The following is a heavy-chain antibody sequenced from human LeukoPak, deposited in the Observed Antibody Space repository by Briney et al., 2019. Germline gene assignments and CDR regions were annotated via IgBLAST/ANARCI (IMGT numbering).Heavy chain of an antibody. D-gene: IGHD6-19*01. CDR2: ISGSGGST. CDR1: GFTFTSYA. J-gene: IGHJ4*02. CDR3: AKHSGSGFDY. Sequence: PGGSLRLSCAASGFTFTSYAMSSVRQAPGKGLEWVSAISGSGGSTYYADSVKGRFTISRDNSKNTLYLQMNSLRAEDTAVYYCAKHSGSGFDYWGQGTLVTVSS. V-gene: IGHV3-23*01.